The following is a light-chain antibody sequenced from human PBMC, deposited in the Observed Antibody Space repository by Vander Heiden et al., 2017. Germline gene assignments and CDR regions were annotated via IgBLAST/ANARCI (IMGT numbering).Light chain of an antibody. CDR1: SGSIASNY. J-gene: IGLJ2*01. CDR2: EDN. V-gene: IGLV6-57*01. CDR3: QSYDSSIFVV. Sequence: NFMLTQPHSVSESPGKTVTISCTRSSGSIASNYLQWYQQRPGSSPTTVIYEDNQRPSGVPDRFSGSIDSSSNSASLTISGLKTEDEADYYCQSYDSSIFVVFGGGTKLTVL.